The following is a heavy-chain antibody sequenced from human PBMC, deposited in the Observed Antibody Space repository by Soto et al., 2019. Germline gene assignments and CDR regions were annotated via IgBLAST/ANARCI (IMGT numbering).Heavy chain of an antibody. D-gene: IGHD2-2*01. V-gene: IGHV1-3*01. J-gene: IGHJ6*02. CDR1: GYTFTSYA. CDR2: INAGNGNT. Sequence: ASVKVSCKASGYTFTSYAMHWVRQAPGQRLEWMGWINAGNGNTKYSQKFQGRVTITRDTSASTAYMELSSLRSEDTAVYYCARACSSTRCYGMDVWGQGTKVTVYS. CDR3: ARACSSTRCYGMDV.